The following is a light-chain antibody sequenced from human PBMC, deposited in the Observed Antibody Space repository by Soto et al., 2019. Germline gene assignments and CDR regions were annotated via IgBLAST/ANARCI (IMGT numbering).Light chain of an antibody. CDR3: QVWDNDRYHFV. Sequence: SYVLTQPPSVAVAPGQTARITCQENNIGTKSVHWYQQRPCQAPVLVVFDDSDRPSGIPERFSGSNTRNTATLIIDRVEAGDEADYYCQVWDNDRYHFVFGSGTKVTVL. CDR1: NIGTKS. CDR2: DDS. J-gene: IGLJ1*01. V-gene: IGLV3-21*02.